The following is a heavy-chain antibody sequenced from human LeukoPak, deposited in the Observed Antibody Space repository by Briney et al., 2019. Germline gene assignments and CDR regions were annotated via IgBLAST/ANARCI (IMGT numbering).Heavy chain of an antibody. D-gene: IGHD4-23*01. CDR3: ARDWPRLRWSLDY. Sequence: PSETLSLTCTVSGGSISSYYWSWIRQPAGKGLEWIGRIYPSGNTNYNPSLKSRVTMSVDTSKNQFSLKLSSVIAADTAVYYCARDWPRLRWSLDYWGQGTLVTVSS. J-gene: IGHJ4*02. CDR2: IYPSGNT. CDR1: GGSISSYY. V-gene: IGHV4-4*07.